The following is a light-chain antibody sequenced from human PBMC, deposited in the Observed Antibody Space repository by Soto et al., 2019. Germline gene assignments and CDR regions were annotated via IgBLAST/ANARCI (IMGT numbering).Light chain of an antibody. J-gene: IGKJ1*01. V-gene: IGKV3-20*01. CDR1: QSITGPY. Sequence: EIVLSKSASALSLSPSARATLYCMASQSITGPYLSWYQQKPGQTPRLLIYYASSRATGVPDRFSGSGSGTDFTLTISRLEPEDFAVYYCQQYDSWPVGQGTKVDIK. CDR3: QQYDSWP. CDR2: YAS.